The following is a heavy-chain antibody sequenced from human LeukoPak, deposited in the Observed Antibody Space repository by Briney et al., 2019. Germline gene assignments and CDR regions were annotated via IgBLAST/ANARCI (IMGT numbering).Heavy chain of an antibody. J-gene: IGHJ4*02. CDR2: ISSSSSYI. CDR1: GFTFSSYS. CDR3: ARDGKYSYGYGSYYFDY. D-gene: IGHD5-18*01. V-gene: IGHV3-21*01. Sequence: GGSLRLSCAASGFTFSSYSMNWVRQAPGKGLEWVSSISSSSSYIYYADSVKGRFTISRDNAKNSLYLQMNSLRAEDTAVYYCARDGKYSYGYGSYYFDYWGQGTLVTVSS.